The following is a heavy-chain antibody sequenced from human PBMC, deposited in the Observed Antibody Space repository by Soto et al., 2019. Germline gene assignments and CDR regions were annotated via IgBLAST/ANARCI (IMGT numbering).Heavy chain of an antibody. D-gene: IGHD3-3*01. CDR3: ARDVTDFWSGHEGMDV. CDR2: IYYSGST. Sequence: PSETLSLTCTVSGGSTSNGGYYWTWIRQHPGKGLEWIGYIYYSGSTNYNPSLKSRVTISVDTSKNQFSLKLTSVTAADTAVYYCARDVTDFWSGHEGMDVWGQGTTVTVSS. CDR1: GGSTSNGGYY. V-gene: IGHV4-31*03. J-gene: IGHJ6*02.